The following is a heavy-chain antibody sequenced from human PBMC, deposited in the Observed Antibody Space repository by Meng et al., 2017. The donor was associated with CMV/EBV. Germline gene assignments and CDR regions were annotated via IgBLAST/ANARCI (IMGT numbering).Heavy chain of an antibody. J-gene: IGHJ5*02. CDR2: IYYSGST. Sequence: TASGGSISSSSYYWGWIRQPPGKGLEWIGSIYYSGSTYYNPSLKSRVTISVDTSKNQFSLKLSSVTAADTAVYYCARRYGSTNWFDPWGQGTLVTVSS. CDR3: ARRYGSTNWFDP. D-gene: IGHD4-17*01. CDR1: GGSISSSSYY. V-gene: IGHV4-39*07.